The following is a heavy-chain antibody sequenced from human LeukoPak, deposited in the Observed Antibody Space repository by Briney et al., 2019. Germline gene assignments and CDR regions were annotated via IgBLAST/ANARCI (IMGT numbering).Heavy chain of an antibody. V-gene: IGHV3-33*01. Sequence: GGPLRLSCAASGFSFSEHGMHWVRQAPAKGPEWVTVTWYDGSNNHYADSVKGRFTISRDNSKNTVFLEMNSLRAEDTAVYHCARDRYFGSDGFDIWGPGTMVIVSS. CDR2: TWYDGSNN. CDR1: GFSFSEHG. CDR3: ARDRYFGSDGFDI. D-gene: IGHD3-10*01. J-gene: IGHJ3*02.